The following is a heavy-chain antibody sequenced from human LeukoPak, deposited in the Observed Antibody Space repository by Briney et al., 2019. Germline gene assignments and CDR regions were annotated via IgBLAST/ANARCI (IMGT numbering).Heavy chain of an antibody. V-gene: IGHV1-2*02. D-gene: IGHD6-13*01. CDR1: GYTFGDYY. J-gene: IGHJ4*01. Sequence: ASVKVSCKASGYTFGDYYLHWVRQAPGQGLEWMGWINPNSGGTNFAQKFRGRVTMTRDTSITTAYMELTRLKSDDTAVYYCARGGVRTAASSLGYWGQGTLVTVSS. CDR2: INPNSGGT. CDR3: ARGGVRTAASSLGY.